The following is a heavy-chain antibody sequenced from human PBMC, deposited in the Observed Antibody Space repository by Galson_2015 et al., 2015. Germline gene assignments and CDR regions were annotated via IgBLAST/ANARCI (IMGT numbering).Heavy chain of an antibody. CDR2: ISYDGSNK. CDR3: ARFGGGTGSYYGGGFSDY. V-gene: IGHV3-30-3*01. J-gene: IGHJ4*02. Sequence: SLRLSCAASGFTFSSYAMHWVRQAPGKGLEWVAVISYDGSNKYYADSVKGRFTISRDNSKNTLYLQMNSLRAEDTAVYYCARFGGGTGSYYGGGFSDYWGQGTLVTVSS. CDR1: GFTFSSYA. D-gene: IGHD1-26*01.